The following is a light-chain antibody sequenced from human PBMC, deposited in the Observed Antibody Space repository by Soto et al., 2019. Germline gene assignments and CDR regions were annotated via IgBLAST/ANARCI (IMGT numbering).Light chain of an antibody. Sequence: QLVQTQSPSASASLGASVKLTCTLSSGHSSYAIAWHQQQPEKGPRYLMKLNSDGSHSKGDGIPDRFSGSSSGAERYLTISSLQSEDEADYYCQTWGTGWVFGTGIKLTVL. V-gene: IGLV4-69*01. J-gene: IGLJ1*01. CDR1: SGHSSYA. CDR2: LNSDGSH. CDR3: QTWGTGWV.